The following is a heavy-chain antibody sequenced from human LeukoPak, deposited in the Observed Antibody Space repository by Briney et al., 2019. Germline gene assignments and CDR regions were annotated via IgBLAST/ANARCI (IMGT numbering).Heavy chain of an antibody. CDR3: ARGRGIYYFDY. Sequence: KPGGSLRLSCAASGFNFRDHYMSWIRQHPGKGLEWIGYIYYSGSTYYNPSLKSRVSISVDTSKNQFSLKVSSVTAADTAVYYCARGRGIYYFDYWGQGTLVTVSS. J-gene: IGHJ4*02. CDR1: GFNFRDHY. V-gene: IGHV4-31*02. CDR2: IYYSGST. D-gene: IGHD5-24*01.